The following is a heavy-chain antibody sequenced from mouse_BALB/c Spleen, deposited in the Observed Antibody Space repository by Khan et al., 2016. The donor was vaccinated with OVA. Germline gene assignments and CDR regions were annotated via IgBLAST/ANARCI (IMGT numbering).Heavy chain of an antibody. CDR3: SIYTCGNYVAMDY. CDR1: GFSLTSYG. J-gene: IGHJ4*01. V-gene: IGHV2-3*01. CDR2: IWGDGNT. Sequence: QVQLKESGPGLVAPSQSLSITCTVSGFSLTSYGVSWVRQPPGKGLEWLGVIWGDGNTTYHAALISRLSISKDNSKGQVFLKGNSLPIDDTPTYSCSIYTCGNYVAMDYGGQGTAFTVSS. D-gene: IGHD2-1*01.